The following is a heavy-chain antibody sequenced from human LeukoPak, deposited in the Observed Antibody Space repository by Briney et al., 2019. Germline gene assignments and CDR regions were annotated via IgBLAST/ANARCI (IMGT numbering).Heavy chain of an antibody. CDR1: GYTFTSYD. CDR2: MNPNSGNT. V-gene: IGHV1-8*01. CDR3: ARGGGYCSGGSCPYYFDY. Sequence: ASVKVSCKASGYTFTSYDINWVRQATGQGLEWMGWMNPNSGNTGYAQKFQGRVTMTRNNSITTAYMELSSLRSEDTAVYYCARGGGYCSGGSCPYYFDYWGQGTLVTVSS. D-gene: IGHD2-15*01. J-gene: IGHJ4*02.